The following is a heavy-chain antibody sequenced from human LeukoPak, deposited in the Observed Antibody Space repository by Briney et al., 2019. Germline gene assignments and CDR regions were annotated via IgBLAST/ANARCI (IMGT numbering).Heavy chain of an antibody. CDR1: GYTFTGYY. D-gene: IGHD3-9*01. CDR2: INPNSGGT. V-gene: IGHV1-2*02. J-gene: IGHJ4*02. Sequence: ASVKVSCKASGYTFTGYYMHWVRQAPGQGLEWMGWINPNSGGTNYAQKFQGRVTMTRDTSISTAYMELSRLRSDDTAVYYCARVKLYYDILTGYSYFDYWGQGTLVTVSS. CDR3: ARVKLYYDILTGYSYFDY.